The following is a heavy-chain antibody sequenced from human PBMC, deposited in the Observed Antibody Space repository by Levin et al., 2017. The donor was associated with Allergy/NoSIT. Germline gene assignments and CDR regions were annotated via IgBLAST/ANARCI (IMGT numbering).Heavy chain of an antibody. D-gene: IGHD3-22*01. Sequence: KGLEWVSYISTSGITIYYTESVKGRFTISRDNAKKSLYLQMDSLRAEDTAVYYCARDLGNYYHRCGYPWGPGTLVTVSS. CDR3: ARDLGNYYHRCGYP. V-gene: IGHV3-48*03. J-gene: IGHJ4*02. CDR2: ISTSGITI.